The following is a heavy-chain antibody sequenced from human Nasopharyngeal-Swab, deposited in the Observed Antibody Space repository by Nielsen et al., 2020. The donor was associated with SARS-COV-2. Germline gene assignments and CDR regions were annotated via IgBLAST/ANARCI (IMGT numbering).Heavy chain of an antibody. CDR1: GFTFSAHY. D-gene: IGHD6-13*01. J-gene: IGHJ6*02. V-gene: IGHV3-72*01. Sequence: GGSLRLSCAASGFTFSAHYMDWVRQAPGKGPEWVGRSRNKANSYTTEYAASVKGRFTISRDDSKNSLYLQMSSLRTEDTALYYCARDLSSIWTSGLGVWGQGTTVIVSS. CDR2: SRNKANSYTT. CDR3: ARDLSSIWTSGLGV.